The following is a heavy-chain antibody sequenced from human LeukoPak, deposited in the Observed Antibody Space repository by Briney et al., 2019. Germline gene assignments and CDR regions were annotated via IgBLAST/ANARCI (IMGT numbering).Heavy chain of an antibody. J-gene: IGHJ3*02. CDR2: IYSGGST. CDR3: ARYRYGDYVNAFDI. V-gene: IGHV3-53*01. Sequence: PGVSLRLSCAASGFTVSSNYMSWVRQAPGKGLEWVSVIYSGGSTYYADSVKGRFTISRDNSKNTLYLQMNSLRAEDTAVYYCARYRYGDYVNAFDIWGQGTMVTVSS. D-gene: IGHD4-17*01. CDR1: GFTVSSNY.